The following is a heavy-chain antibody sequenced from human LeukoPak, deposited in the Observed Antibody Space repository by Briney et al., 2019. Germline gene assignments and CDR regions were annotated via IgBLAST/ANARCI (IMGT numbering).Heavy chain of an antibody. J-gene: IGHJ6*02. D-gene: IGHD5-18*01. V-gene: IGHV1-8*01. CDR2: MNPNSGNT. Sequence: WMGWMNPNSGNTGYAQKFQGRVTMTRNTSISTAYMELSSLRSEDTAVYYCARPLDTGYYYGMDVWGQGTTVTVSS. CDR3: ARPLDTGYYYGMDV.